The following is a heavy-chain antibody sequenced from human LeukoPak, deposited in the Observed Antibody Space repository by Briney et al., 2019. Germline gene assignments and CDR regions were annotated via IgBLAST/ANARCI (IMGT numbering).Heavy chain of an antibody. J-gene: IGHJ4*02. V-gene: IGHV1-69*13. CDR3: ARDCSSTSCHGGGYDY. CDR2: IIPIFGTA. Sequence: GASVKVSCKASGGTFSSYAISWVRQAPGQGLEWMGGIIPIFGTANYAQKFQGRVTITADESTSTAYMDLSSLRSEDTAVYYCARDCSSTSCHGGGYDYWGQGTLVTVSS. D-gene: IGHD2-2*01. CDR1: GGTFSSYA.